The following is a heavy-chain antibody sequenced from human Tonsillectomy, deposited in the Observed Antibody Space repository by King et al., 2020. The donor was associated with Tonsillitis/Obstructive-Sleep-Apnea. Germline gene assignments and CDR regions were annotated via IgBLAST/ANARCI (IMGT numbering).Heavy chain of an antibody. CDR2: INPNSGGT. CDR3: ARASSYSGSYHNLFDY. D-gene: IGHD1-26*01. J-gene: IGHJ4*02. Sequence: VQLVESGAEVKKPGASVKVSCKASGYTFTGYYMHWVRQAPGQGLEWMGWINPNSGGTNYAQKFQGWVTMTRDTSISTAYMGLSRLRSDDTAVYYCARASSYSGSYHNLFDYWGQGTLVTVSS. CDR1: GYTFTGYY. V-gene: IGHV1-2*04.